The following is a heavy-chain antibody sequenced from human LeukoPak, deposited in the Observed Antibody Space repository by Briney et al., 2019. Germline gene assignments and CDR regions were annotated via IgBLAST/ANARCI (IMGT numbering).Heavy chain of an antibody. CDR2: ISYDGSNK. CDR1: GFTFSSYG. D-gene: IGHD3-3*01. V-gene: IGHV3-30*18. J-gene: IGHJ4*02. Sequence: GGSLGLSCAASGFTFSSYGMHWVRQAPGKGLEWVAVISYDGSNKYYADSVKGRFTISRDNSKNTLYLQMNSLRAEDTAVYYCAKDYDFWSGYYTEMYDYWGQGTLVTVSS. CDR3: AKDYDFWSGYYTEMYDY.